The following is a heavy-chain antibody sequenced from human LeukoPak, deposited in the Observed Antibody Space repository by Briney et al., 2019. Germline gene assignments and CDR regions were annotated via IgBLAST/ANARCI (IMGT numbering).Heavy chain of an antibody. CDR2: ISGSGGST. V-gene: IGHV3-23*01. Sequence: PGGSLRLSCAASGFTFSSYAMSWVRQAPGKGLEWVSAISGSGGSTYYADSVKGRFTISRDNSKNTLYLQMNSLRAEDTAVYYCVKDNNWNPLYYYYYMDVWGKGTTVTVSS. J-gene: IGHJ6*03. D-gene: IGHD1-20*01. CDR3: VKDNNWNPLYYYYYMDV. CDR1: GFTFSSYA.